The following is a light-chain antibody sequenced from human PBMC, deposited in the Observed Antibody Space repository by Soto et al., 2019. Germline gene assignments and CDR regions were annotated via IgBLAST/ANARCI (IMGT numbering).Light chain of an antibody. CDR1: SSNIGAGYD. CDR3: QSYDSSLSGSRVV. Sequence: QSVLTQPPSVSGAPGQRVTISCTGSSSNIGAGYDVHWYQQLPGTATKLLIYGNSNRPSGVPDRFSCSKSGTSASLAITGLQAEDEDDYYCQSYDSSLSGSRVVFGGGTKLTVL. J-gene: IGLJ2*01. V-gene: IGLV1-40*01. CDR2: GNS.